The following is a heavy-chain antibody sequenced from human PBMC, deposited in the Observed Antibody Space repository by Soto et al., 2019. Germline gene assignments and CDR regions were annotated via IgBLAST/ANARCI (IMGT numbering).Heavy chain of an antibody. CDR2: IYYSGST. J-gene: IGHJ4*02. D-gene: IGHD3-22*01. CDR3: ARRGWSSGYYTDRPFDY. Sequence: QVQLQESGPGLVKPSQTLSLTCTVSGGSISSGGYYWSWIRQHPGKGLEWIGYIYYSGSTYYNPXLKSRVTISVXXSXNXXSLKLSSVTAADTAVYYCARRGWSSGYYTDRPFDYWGQGTLVTVSS. CDR1: GGSISSGGYY. V-gene: IGHV4-31*03.